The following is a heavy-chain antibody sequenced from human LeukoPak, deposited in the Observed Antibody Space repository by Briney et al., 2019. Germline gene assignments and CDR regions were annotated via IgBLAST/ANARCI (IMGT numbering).Heavy chain of an antibody. D-gene: IGHD3-22*01. V-gene: IGHV1-46*01. CDR1: GYTFTSYY. Sequence: ASVKVSCKASGYTFTSYYLHWVRQAPGQGLEWMGIINPSGSSSSYAQKFQGRVTMTTDASTSTVYMELRSLRSEDTALYYCARSMIVEGRYYFDYWGQGTLVTVSS. J-gene: IGHJ4*02. CDR3: ARSMIVEGRYYFDY. CDR2: INPSGSSS.